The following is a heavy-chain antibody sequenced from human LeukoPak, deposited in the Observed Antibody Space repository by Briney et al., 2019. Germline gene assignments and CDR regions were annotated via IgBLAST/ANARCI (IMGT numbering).Heavy chain of an antibody. Sequence: PGGSLRLSCAASGFTFSDYYMSWIRQAPGKGLEWVSYISSSGSTIYYADSVKGRFTISRDNAKNSLYLQMNSLRAEDTAVYYCARGNLYYDSSGYYNQPFDYWGQGTLDTVSS. D-gene: IGHD3-22*01. CDR2: ISSSGSTI. CDR3: ARGNLYYDSSGYYNQPFDY. V-gene: IGHV3-11*01. CDR1: GFTFSDYY. J-gene: IGHJ4*02.